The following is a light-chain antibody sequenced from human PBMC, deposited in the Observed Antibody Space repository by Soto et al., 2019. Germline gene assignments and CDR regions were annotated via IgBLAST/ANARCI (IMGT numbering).Light chain of an antibody. Sequence: QSALPQPASVSGSPGQSITISCTGTSSDVGGYNYVSWYQQHPGKAPKLMIYDVTNRPSGVSNRFSGYKSGNTASLTISGLQAEDEADYYCSSYTSSSTPLVFGGGTKLTVL. J-gene: IGLJ3*02. CDR2: DVT. CDR3: SSYTSSSTPLV. CDR1: SSDVGGYNY. V-gene: IGLV2-14*01.